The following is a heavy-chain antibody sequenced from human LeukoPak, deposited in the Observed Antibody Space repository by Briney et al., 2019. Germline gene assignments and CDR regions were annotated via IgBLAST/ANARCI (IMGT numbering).Heavy chain of an antibody. CDR2: IKKDGSEK. Sequence: PGGSLRLSCAACGFTFSSYWMSWVRQAPGKGLEWVANIKKDGSEKYYVDSVKGRFTISRDNAKTSLYLQMNSLRAEDTAVYYCARDLSGVTGYTYGRGIDYWGQGTLVTVSS. CDR1: GFTFSSYW. J-gene: IGHJ4*02. CDR3: ARDLSGVTGYTYGRGIDY. V-gene: IGHV3-7*01. D-gene: IGHD5-18*01.